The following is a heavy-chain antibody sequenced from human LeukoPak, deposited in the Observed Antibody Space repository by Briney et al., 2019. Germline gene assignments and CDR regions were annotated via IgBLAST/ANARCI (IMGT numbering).Heavy chain of an antibody. CDR1: GYSFTSYW. J-gene: IGHJ3*02. Sequence: GESLKISCKGSGYSFTSYWIGWVRQMPGKGLAWMGIIYPGHSDTRYSPSLQGQVTISADKSISTAYLQWSSLKASDTAMYHCARQGYSGRFYAFDIWGQGTMVTVSS. CDR2: IYPGHSDT. D-gene: IGHD5-12*01. CDR3: ARQGYSGRFYAFDI. V-gene: IGHV5-51*01.